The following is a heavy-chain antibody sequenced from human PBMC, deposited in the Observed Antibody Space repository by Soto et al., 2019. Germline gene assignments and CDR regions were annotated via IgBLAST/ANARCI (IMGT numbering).Heavy chain of an antibody. Sequence: TSVKVSCKASGFTFTSNGISWVRQAPGQGLEWMGWISAYNGNTNYAQKLQGRVTMTTDTSTSTAYMELRSLRSDDTAVYYCARHGALGENYYYYGMDVWGQGTTVTVSS. D-gene: IGHD3-16*01. CDR3: ARHGALGENYYYYGMDV. CDR2: ISAYNGNT. J-gene: IGHJ6*02. V-gene: IGHV1-18*01. CDR1: GFTFTSNG.